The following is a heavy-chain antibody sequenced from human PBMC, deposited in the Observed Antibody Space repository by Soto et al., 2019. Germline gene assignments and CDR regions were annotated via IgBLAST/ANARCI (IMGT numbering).Heavy chain of an antibody. CDR2: IYKSATT. V-gene: IGHV4-30-4*01. D-gene: IGHD7-27*01. CDR1: GDSISNLDYF. CDR3: ARGRYCLTGRCFPNWFDS. J-gene: IGHJ5*01. Sequence: TSEPLSLTCSVSGDSISNLDYFCAWIRQPPGQALEYIGYIYKSATTYYNPSFESRVAISVDTSKSQFSLNVTSVTAADTAVYFCARGRYCLTGRCFPNWFDSWGQGALVTVSS.